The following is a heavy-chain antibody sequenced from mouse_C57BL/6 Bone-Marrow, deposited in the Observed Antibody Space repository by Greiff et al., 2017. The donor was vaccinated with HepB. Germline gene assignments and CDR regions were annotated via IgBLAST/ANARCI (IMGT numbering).Heavy chain of an antibody. D-gene: IGHD1-1*01. Sequence: EVKVEESGGGLVKPGGSLKLSCAASGFTFSSYAMSWVRQTPEKRLEWVATISDGGSYTYYPDNVKGRFTISRDNAKNNLYLQMSHLKSEDTAMYYCAIYYGSSWDYAMDYWGQGTSVTVSS. CDR2: ISDGGSYT. J-gene: IGHJ4*01. CDR1: GFTFSSYA. CDR3: AIYYGSSWDYAMDY. V-gene: IGHV5-4*03.